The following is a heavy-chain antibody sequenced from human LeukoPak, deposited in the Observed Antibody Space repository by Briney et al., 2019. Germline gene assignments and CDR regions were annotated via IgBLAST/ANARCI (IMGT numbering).Heavy chain of an antibody. Sequence: GASVEVSCKASGGTFRSYAISWVRQAPGQGLEWMGGFIPIFGTANYAQKFEGRVTITADESTSTAYMALSRLRSEDTAVYYCARAYYDYVWGSYRHNWFDPWGQGTLVTVSS. V-gene: IGHV1-69*13. D-gene: IGHD3-16*02. CDR3: ARAYYDYVWGSYRHNWFDP. J-gene: IGHJ5*02. CDR1: GGTFRSYA. CDR2: FIPIFGTA.